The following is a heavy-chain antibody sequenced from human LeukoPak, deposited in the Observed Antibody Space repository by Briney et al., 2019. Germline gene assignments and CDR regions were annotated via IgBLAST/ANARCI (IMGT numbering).Heavy chain of an antibody. Sequence: PGGSLRLSCAASGFTFDDYAMHWVRHAPGKGLEWVSGISWNSGSIGYADSVKGRFTISRDNAENSLYLQMNSLRAEDTALYYCAKDNWDHRRWGSYFDYWGQGTLVTVSS. V-gene: IGHV3-9*01. CDR1: GFTFDDYA. J-gene: IGHJ4*02. CDR2: ISWNSGSI. D-gene: IGHD3-16*01. CDR3: AKDNWDHRRWGSYFDY.